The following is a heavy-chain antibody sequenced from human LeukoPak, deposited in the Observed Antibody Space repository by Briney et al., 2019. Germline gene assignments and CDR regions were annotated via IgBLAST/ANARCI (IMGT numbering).Heavy chain of an antibody. CDR1: GYTFTSYA. Sequence: ASVKVSCKASGYTFTSYAMYWVRQAPGQGLEWMGWINTNTGNPTYAQGFTGRFVFSLDTSVSTAYLQISSLKAEDTAVYYCARTWGGYSYGYVSSGYYYYMDVWGKGTTVTVSS. CDR2: INTNTGNP. V-gene: IGHV7-4-1*02. D-gene: IGHD5-18*01. CDR3: ARTWGGYSYGYVSSGYYYYMDV. J-gene: IGHJ6*03.